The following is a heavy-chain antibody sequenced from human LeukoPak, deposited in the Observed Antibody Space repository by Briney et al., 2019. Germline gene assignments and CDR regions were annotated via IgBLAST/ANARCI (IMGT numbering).Heavy chain of an antibody. J-gene: IGHJ4*02. D-gene: IGHD3-10*01. CDR2: IYHSGST. Sequence: SETLSLTCAVSGGSISSSNWWSWVRQPPGKGLEWIGEIYHSGSTNYNPSLKSRVTISVDKSKNQFSLKLSSVTAADTAVYYCAGKDYFGSGSYFYWGQGTLVTVSS. V-gene: IGHV4-4*02. CDR3: AGKDYFGSGSYFY. CDR1: GGSISSSNW.